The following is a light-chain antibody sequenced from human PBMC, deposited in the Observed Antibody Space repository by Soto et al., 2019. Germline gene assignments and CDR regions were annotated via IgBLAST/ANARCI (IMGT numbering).Light chain of an antibody. J-gene: IGKJ5*01. CDR3: QQYNNWPPIT. CDR2: GTS. V-gene: IGKV3-20*01. CDR1: QSVSSSY. Sequence: ETVLTQSPASLSLSPGDRATLSCRASQSVSSSYLAWYQQKPGQAPRLLIYGTSSRATGIPDRFSGSGSGTDFTLTISSLQSEDFAVYFCQQYNNWPPITFGQGTRLEIK.